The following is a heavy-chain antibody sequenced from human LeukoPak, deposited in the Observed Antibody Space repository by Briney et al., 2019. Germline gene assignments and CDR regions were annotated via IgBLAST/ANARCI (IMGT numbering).Heavy chain of an antibody. CDR1: GYTLTELS. D-gene: IGHD2-2*01. CDR2: FDPEDGET. CDR3: ATGPPSQYCSSTSCYYNYFDY. V-gene: IGHV1-24*01. J-gene: IGHJ4*02. Sequence: VSVKVSCKVSGYTLTELSMHWVRQAPGKGLEWMGGFDPEDGETIYAQKFQGRVTMTEDTSTDTAYMELGSLRSEDTAVYYCATGPPSQYCSSTSCYYNYFDYWGQGTLVTVSS.